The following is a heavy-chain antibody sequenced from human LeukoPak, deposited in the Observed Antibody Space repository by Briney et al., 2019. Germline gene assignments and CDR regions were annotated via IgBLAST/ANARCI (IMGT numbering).Heavy chain of an antibody. J-gene: IGHJ4*02. D-gene: IGHD3-22*01. Sequence: GGSLRLSCAASGFTFSSYAMSWVRQAPGKGLEWVSAVTGSGGSTYYADSVKGRFTISRDNSKNTLYLQMNRLRAEDTAVYYCAKVGDSSGYLFGYWGQGTLVTVSS. CDR1: GFTFSSYA. CDR3: AKVGDSSGYLFGY. CDR2: VTGSGGST. V-gene: IGHV3-23*01.